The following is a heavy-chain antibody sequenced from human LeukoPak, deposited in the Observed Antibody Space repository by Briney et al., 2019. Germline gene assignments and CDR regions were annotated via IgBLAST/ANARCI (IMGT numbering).Heavy chain of an antibody. CDR3: ARDSPGSPDWYVDL. D-gene: IGHD7-27*01. CDR1: GYTFTGYY. J-gene: IGHJ2*01. Sequence: GASVKVSCKASGYTFTGYYMHWVRQAPGQGLEWMGWINPNSGGTNYAQKFQGRVTMTRDTSISTAYMELSRLRSDDTAVYYCARDSPGSPDWYVDLWGRGTLVTVSS. V-gene: IGHV1-2*02. CDR2: INPNSGGT.